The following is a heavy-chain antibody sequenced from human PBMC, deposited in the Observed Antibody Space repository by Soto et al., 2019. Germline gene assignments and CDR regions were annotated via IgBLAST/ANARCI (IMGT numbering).Heavy chain of an antibody. D-gene: IGHD3-3*01. Sequence: QLHLVQSGAVVKKPGASVTVSCSASGYPVTSYYMHWVRQAPGRGLEWMGGINPATGAAKYTQTFQGRVTRTRDTPTSTAFMELSSLTSEDTAVFYCARGGGVGVAGSAAFDMWGQGTLVTVSS. J-gene: IGHJ3*02. CDR2: INPATGAA. V-gene: IGHV1-2*02. CDR1: GYPVTSYY. CDR3: ARGGGVGVAGSAAFDM.